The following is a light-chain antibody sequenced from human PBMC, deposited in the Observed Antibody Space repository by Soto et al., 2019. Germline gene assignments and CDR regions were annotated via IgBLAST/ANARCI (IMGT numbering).Light chain of an antibody. Sequence: QSALTQPRSVSGSPGQSVTISCTGTSSDVGVYNYVSWYQQYPGKAPKIMIYDVSKRPSGVPDRFSGSKSDNTASLTISGIQAEDEADYYCCSYAGSYTFVFGIGTKVTV. CDR3: CSYAGSYTFV. J-gene: IGLJ1*01. CDR2: DVS. CDR1: SSDVGVYNY. V-gene: IGLV2-11*01.